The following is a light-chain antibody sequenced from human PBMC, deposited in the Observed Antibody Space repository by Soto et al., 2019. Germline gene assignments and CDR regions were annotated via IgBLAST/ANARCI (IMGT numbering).Light chain of an antibody. CDR2: GAS. V-gene: IGKV3-15*01. CDR1: QSVSRS. Sequence: EIVMTQSPATLSVSPGERVTLSCRASQSVSRSLAWYQQKPGQAPRLLIYGASTRATGIPARFSGSGSGTEFTLTISSLQSEDFAVYYCQQYNNWPPFTFGPGTKVISN. CDR3: QQYNNWPPFT. J-gene: IGKJ3*01.